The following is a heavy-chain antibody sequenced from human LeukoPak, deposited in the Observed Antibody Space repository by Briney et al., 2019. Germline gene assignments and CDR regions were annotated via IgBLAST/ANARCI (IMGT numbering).Heavy chain of an antibody. Sequence: SETLSLTCTVSGGSISSSSYYWGCIHQPPGKGLKWIGSIYYSGSTYYNPSLKSRVTISVDTSKNQFSLKLSSVTAADTAVYYCARRNRGRKDYFDYWGQGTLVTVSS. CDR3: ARRNRGRKDYFDY. D-gene: IGHD1-14*01. V-gene: IGHV4-39*01. CDR2: IYYSGST. J-gene: IGHJ4*02. CDR1: GGSISSSSYY.